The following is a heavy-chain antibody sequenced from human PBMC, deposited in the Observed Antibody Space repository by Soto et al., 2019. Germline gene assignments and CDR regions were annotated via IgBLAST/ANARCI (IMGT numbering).Heavy chain of an antibody. CDR3: ARDLGRQQLVPTGFDP. CDR2: ISAYNGNT. V-gene: IGHV1-18*01. J-gene: IGHJ5*02. Sequence: QVQLVQSGAEVKKPGASVKVSCKASGYTFTSYGISWVRQAPGQGLEWMGWISAYNGNTNYAQKLPGRVTMTTDTSTSKAYMELRSLRSDDTAVDYCARDLGRQQLVPTGFDPWGQGTLVTVSS. CDR1: GYTFTSYG. D-gene: IGHD6-13*01.